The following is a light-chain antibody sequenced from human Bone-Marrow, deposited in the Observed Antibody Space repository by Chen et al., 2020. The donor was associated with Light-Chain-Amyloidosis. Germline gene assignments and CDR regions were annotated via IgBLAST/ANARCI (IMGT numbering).Light chain of an antibody. CDR3: QSYQGSSQGV. V-gene: IGLV6-57*01. J-gene: IGLJ3*02. CDR2: EDD. CDR1: SGSIATNY. Sequence: NFMLTQPHSVSESPGKTVIISCTRSSGSIATNYVQWYQPRPGSSPTSVIYEDDQRPSGVPDRFSGSIDRSTNSASLTISGLKTEDEADYYCQSYQGSSQGVFGGGTKLTVL.